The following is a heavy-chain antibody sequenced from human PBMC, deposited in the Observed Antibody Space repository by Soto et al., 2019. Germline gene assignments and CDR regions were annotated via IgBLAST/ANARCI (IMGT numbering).Heavy chain of an antibody. V-gene: IGHV1-2*02. CDR2: INASNGGT. Sequence: ASVKVSCKASGYTFTGYYMHWVRQAPGQGLEWMGWINASNGGTKYAQKFQGRVTITRDTSASTAYMELSSLRSEDTAVYYCARHGSAWDYWGQGTLVTVS. J-gene: IGHJ4*02. CDR3: ARHGSAWDY. CDR1: GYTFTGYY. D-gene: IGHD6-19*01.